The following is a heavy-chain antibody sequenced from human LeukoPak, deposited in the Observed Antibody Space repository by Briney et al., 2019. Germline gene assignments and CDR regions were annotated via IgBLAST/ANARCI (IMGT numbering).Heavy chain of an antibody. Sequence: GGSLRLSCAASGFTFSSYGMHWVRQAPGKGLEWVAFMRYDGSNKYYADSVKGRFTISRDNSKNTLYLQMNSLRAEDTAVYYCAKQGFWSGYYSYYYYYMDVWGKGTTVIVSS. V-gene: IGHV3-30*02. CDR3: AKQGFWSGYYSYYYYYMDV. CDR2: MRYDGSNK. J-gene: IGHJ6*03. D-gene: IGHD3-3*01. CDR1: GFTFSSYG.